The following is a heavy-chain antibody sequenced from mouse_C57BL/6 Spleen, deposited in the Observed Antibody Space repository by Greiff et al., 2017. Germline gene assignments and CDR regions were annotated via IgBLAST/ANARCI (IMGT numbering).Heavy chain of an antibody. CDR2: IYPRSGNT. CDR3: SRERGDYYGSSYWYFDV. Sequence: QVQLKQSGAELARPGASVKLSCKASGYTFTSYGISWVKQRTGQGLEWIGEIYPRSGNTYYNEKFKGKATLTADTSSSTAYMELRSLTSEDSEVYFSSRERGDYYGSSYWYFDVWGTGTTVTVSS. D-gene: IGHD1-1*01. J-gene: IGHJ1*03. CDR1: GYTFTSYG. V-gene: IGHV1-81*01.